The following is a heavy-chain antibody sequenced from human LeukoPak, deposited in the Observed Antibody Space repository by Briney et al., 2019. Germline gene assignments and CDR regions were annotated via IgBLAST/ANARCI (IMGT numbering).Heavy chain of an antibody. J-gene: IGHJ4*02. D-gene: IGHD4-17*01. CDR1: GGSISSYY. CDR3: ARATFKTTVTSSFDY. CDR2: IHYSGST. Sequence: SETLSLTCTVSGGSISSYYWSGIRQPPGKGREGMGYIHYSGSTNYNPSLKSRVTISVDTSKNQFSLKLSSVTAADTAVYYCARATFKTTVTSSFDYWGQGTLVTVSS. V-gene: IGHV4-59*01.